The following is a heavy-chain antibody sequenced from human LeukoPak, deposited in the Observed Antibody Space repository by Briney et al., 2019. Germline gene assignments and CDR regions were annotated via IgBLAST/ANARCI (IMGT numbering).Heavy chain of an antibody. Sequence: GASVKVSCKASGYTFTGYYMHWVRQAPGQGLGWMGRTNPNSGDTNYAQKFQGRVTMTRDTSISTAYMELSRLRSDDTAVYYCASTSSYSNYDNFDYWGQGTLVTVSS. D-gene: IGHD4-11*01. CDR1: GYTFTGYY. J-gene: IGHJ4*02. V-gene: IGHV1-2*06. CDR3: ASTSSYSNYDNFDY. CDR2: TNPNSGDT.